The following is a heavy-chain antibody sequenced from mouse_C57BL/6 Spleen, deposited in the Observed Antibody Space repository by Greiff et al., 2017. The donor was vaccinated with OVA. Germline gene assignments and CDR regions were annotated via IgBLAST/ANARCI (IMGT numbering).Heavy chain of an antibody. CDR3: AIITTVVAPFDY. Sequence: QVQLQQPGAELVRPGSSVKLSCKASGYTFTSYWMDWVKQRPGQGLEWIGNIYPSDSETHYNQKFKDKATLTVDKSSSTAYMQLSSLTSEDSAVYYFAIITTVVAPFDYWGQGTTLTVSS. V-gene: IGHV1-61*01. D-gene: IGHD1-1*01. CDR2: IYPSDSET. CDR1: GYTFTSYW. J-gene: IGHJ2*01.